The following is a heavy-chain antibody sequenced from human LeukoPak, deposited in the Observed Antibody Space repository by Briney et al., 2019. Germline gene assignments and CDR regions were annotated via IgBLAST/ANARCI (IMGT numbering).Heavy chain of an antibody. J-gene: IGHJ3*01. CDR3: ARGSPYSSSWYGAFDV. Sequence: SVKVSCKASGYTFTSYAISWVRQAPGQGLEWMGGIIPIFGTANYAQKFQGRVTITTDESTSTAYMELSSLRSEDTAVYYCARGSPYSSSWYGAFDVWGQGTMVTVSS. CDR1: GYTFTSYA. CDR2: IIPIFGTA. V-gene: IGHV1-69*05. D-gene: IGHD6-13*01.